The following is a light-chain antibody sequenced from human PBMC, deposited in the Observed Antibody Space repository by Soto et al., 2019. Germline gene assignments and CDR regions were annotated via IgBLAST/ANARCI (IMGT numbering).Light chain of an antibody. V-gene: IGLV3-21*04. CDR1: NIRSKS. J-gene: IGLJ3*02. CDR2: YDR. CDR3: QVWDTSSDHVV. Sequence: SYELTQPPSASVAPGETASVTCGGNNIRSKSVHWYQQKPGQAPVLVIYYDRERPSGIPERFSGSNSGNTATLTISRVEAGDEADYFCQVWDTSSDHVVFGGGTKLTVL.